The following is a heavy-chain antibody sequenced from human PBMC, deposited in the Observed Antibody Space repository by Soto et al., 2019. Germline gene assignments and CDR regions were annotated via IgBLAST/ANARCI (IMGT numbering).Heavy chain of an antibody. CDR1: GFTFSSYS. CDR2: ISSSSSTI. D-gene: IGHD3-3*01. J-gene: IGHJ6*02. Sequence: PGGSLRLSCAASGFTFSSYSMNWVRQAPGKGLEWVSYISSSSSTIYYADSVKGRFTISRDNAKNSLYLQMNSLRDEDTAVYYCARGQMNDFWATYYYYGMDVWGQGTTVTVSS. V-gene: IGHV3-48*02. CDR3: ARGQMNDFWATYYYYGMDV.